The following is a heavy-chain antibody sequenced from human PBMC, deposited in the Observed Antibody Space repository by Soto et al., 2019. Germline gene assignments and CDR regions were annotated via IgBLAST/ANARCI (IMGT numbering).Heavy chain of an antibody. J-gene: IGHJ5*02. Sequence: QITLKESGPTLVKPTQTLTLTCTFSGFSLSTSGVGVGWIRQPPGRALEWLALIYWDDDKRYSPSLRSRLSITKDTSKSQVVLTMTNMDTVDTATYYCAHRVIWSPLDWSLGWCDPWGQGTLVTVSS. V-gene: IGHV2-5*02. D-gene: IGHD3-3*01. CDR1: GFSLSTSGVG. CDR2: IYWDDDK. CDR3: AHRVIWSPLDWSLGWCDP.